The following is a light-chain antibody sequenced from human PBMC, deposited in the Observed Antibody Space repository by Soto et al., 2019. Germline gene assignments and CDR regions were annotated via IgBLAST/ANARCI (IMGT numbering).Light chain of an antibody. Sequence: DIQMTQSPSTLSASVGDRVTITCRASQSISSWLAWYQQKPGKAPKLLIYKASSLESGVPSRFSGSGSGTEFTLTISSLQPDDFATYHCQQYNSYSSTFGPGTKVDIK. V-gene: IGKV1-5*03. CDR1: QSISSW. CDR2: KAS. CDR3: QQYNSYSST. J-gene: IGKJ3*01.